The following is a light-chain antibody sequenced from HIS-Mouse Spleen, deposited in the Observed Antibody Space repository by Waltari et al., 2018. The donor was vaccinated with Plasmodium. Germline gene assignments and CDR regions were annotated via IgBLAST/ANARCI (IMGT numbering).Light chain of an antibody. CDR3: QQYGSSPYT. Sequence: EIVLTQSPGTLSLSSGERATLPCRASQSVSSSYLAWYHQKPGQAPRLLIYGASSMDTGIPDRFSGSGSGTDFTFAISRLEPEDVAVYYCQQYGSSPYTFGQGAKLEIK. J-gene: IGKJ2*01. CDR1: QSVSSSY. CDR2: GAS. V-gene: IGKV3-20*01.